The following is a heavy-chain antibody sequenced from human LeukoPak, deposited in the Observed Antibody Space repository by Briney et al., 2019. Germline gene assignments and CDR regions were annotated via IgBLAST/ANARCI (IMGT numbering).Heavy chain of an antibody. J-gene: IGHJ5*02. CDR1: GFTFSSYW. Sequence: GGSLRLSCAASGFTFSSYWMNWVRQAPGKGLVWVSRIASDGSSTTYADSVKGRFSISRDNAKNTLYLQMNSLRVEDTAVYYCATDFYDSTWDQGTLVTVSS. D-gene: IGHD3-22*01. V-gene: IGHV3-74*01. CDR2: IASDGSST. CDR3: ATDFYDST.